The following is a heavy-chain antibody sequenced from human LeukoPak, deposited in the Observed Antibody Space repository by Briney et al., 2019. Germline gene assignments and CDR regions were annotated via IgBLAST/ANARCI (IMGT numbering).Heavy chain of an antibody. D-gene: IGHD6-13*01. CDR3: ARLKGQSSSWYEGYHYYYYMDV. CDR1: GFTVSRNY. V-gene: IGHV3-7*01. J-gene: IGHJ6*03. Sequence: PGGSLRLSCAASGFTVSRNYMSWIRQAPGKGLEWVANIKHDGSETYYVDSVKGRFTISRDNAKNSLFLHMNSLRAEDTAVYYCARLKGQSSSWYEGYHYYYYMDVWGKGTTVAISS. CDR2: IKHDGSET.